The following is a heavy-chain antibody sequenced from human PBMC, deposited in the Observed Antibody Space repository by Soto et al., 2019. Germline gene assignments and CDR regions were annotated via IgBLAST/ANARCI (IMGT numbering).Heavy chain of an antibody. CDR3: ARVTTGYWFDP. Sequence: QVQLQQWGAGLLKPSETLSLTCAVYGGSFSGYYWSWIRQPPGKGLEWIGEINHSGSTNYNPSLKSRVTISVDTSKNQFSLKLSSVTAAETAVYYCARVTTGYWFDPWGQGTLVTVSS. D-gene: IGHD4-4*01. CDR1: GGSFSGYY. V-gene: IGHV4-34*01. CDR2: INHSGST. J-gene: IGHJ5*02.